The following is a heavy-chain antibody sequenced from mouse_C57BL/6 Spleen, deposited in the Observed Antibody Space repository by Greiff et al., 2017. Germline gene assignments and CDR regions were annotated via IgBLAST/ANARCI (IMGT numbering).Heavy chain of an antibody. D-gene: IGHD4-1*01. Sequence: QVQLQQSGAELARPGASVKMSCKASGYTFTSYTMPWVKQRPGQGLEWIGYINPSSGYTKYNQKFKDKATLTADKSSSTAYMQLSSLTSEDSAVYYCAREGTGTSWFAYWGQGTLVTVSA. V-gene: IGHV1-4*01. CDR2: INPSSGYT. CDR3: AREGTGTSWFAY. J-gene: IGHJ3*01. CDR1: GYTFTSYT.